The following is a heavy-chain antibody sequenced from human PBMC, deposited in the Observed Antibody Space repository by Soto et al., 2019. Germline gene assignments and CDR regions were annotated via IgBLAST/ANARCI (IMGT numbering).Heavy chain of an antibody. CDR2: ISASSATI. D-gene: IGHD5-12*01. Sequence: EVQLVESGGGLVQAGGSLRLSCTASGFTFSTYEMNWVRQAPGKGLEWISYISASSATIYYADSAQGRFAISRDNAKNSLYLRMHSLRGEDTALYYCARARYEGIDYWGQGTLVTVAS. V-gene: IGHV3-48*03. J-gene: IGHJ4*02. CDR3: ARARYEGIDY. CDR1: GFTFSTYE.